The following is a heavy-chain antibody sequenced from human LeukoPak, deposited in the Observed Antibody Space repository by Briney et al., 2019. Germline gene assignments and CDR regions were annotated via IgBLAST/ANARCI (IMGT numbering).Heavy chain of an antibody. V-gene: IGHV7-4-1*02. CDR2: INTNTGNP. CDR3: ARERRSSSPGEQQLVRAFDI. CDR1: GYTFTNYA. J-gene: IGHJ3*02. Sequence: ASVRVSCKASGYTFTNYAMNWVRQAPGQGLEWMGWINTNTGNPTYAQGFTGRFVFSLDTSVSTAYLQISSLKAEDTAMYYCARERRSSSPGEQQLVRAFDIWGQGTMVTVSS. D-gene: IGHD6-13*01.